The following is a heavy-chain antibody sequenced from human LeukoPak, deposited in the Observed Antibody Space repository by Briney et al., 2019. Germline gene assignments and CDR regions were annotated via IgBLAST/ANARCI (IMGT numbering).Heavy chain of an antibody. CDR2: ISYDGSNK. D-gene: IGHD1-26*01. CDR1: GFTFSSYA. J-gene: IGHJ4*02. Sequence: PGGSLRLSRAASGFTFSSYAMHWVRQAPGKGLEWVAVISYDGSNKYYADSVKGRFTISRDNSKNTLYLQMNSLRAEDTAVYYCARAGGSYWGVFDYWGQGTLVTVSS. CDR3: ARAGGSYWGVFDY. V-gene: IGHV3-30-3*01.